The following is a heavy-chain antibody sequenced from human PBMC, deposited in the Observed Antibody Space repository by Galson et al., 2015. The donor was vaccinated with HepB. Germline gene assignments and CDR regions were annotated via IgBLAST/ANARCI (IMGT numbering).Heavy chain of an antibody. CDR1: GFTFSSYG. V-gene: IGHV3-33*08. Sequence: SLRLSCAASGFTFSSYGMHWVRQAPGKGLEWVAVIWSDGSNKYYADSVKGRFTISRDNSKNTLYLQMNSLRAEDTAVYYCSRGSVGGAYYYYGMDVWGQGTTVTVSS. CDR3: SRGSVGGAYYYYGMDV. J-gene: IGHJ6*02. CDR2: IWSDGSNK. D-gene: IGHD2-15*01.